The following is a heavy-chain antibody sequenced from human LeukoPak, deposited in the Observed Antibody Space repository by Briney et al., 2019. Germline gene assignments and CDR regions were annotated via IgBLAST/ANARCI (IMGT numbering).Heavy chain of an antibody. D-gene: IGHD3-3*01. CDR2: IYYSGST. J-gene: IGHJ3*02. V-gene: IGHV4-59*01. Sequence: SETLSLTCTVSGGSISSYYWSWIRQPPGKGLEWIGYIYYSGSTNYNPSLKSRVTISVDTSKNQFSLKLSSVTAADTAVYYCARHRVRYYNFSRPDVFDIGGQGTMVTVSS. CDR3: ARHRVRYYNFSRPDVFDI. CDR1: GGSISSYY.